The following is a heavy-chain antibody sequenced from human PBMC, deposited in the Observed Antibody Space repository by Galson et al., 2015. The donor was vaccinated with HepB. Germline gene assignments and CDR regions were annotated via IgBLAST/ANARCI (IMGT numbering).Heavy chain of an antibody. V-gene: IGHV5-10-1*04. CDR3: ARPSGGLDYGDYGWFDP. D-gene: IGHD4-17*01. J-gene: IGHJ5*02. CDR2: IDPSDSYT. CDR1: GYSFTSYW. Sequence: QSGAEVKKPGESLRISCKGSGYSFTSYWISWVRQMPGKGLEWMGRIDPSDSYTSYSPSFQGQVTISADKSISTAYLQWSSLKASDTATYYCARPSGGLDYGDYGWFDPWGQGTLVTVSS.